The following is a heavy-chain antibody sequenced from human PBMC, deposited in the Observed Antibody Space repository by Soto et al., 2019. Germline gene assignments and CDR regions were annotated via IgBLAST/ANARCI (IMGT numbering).Heavy chain of an antibody. CDR1: GGSFSGYY. Sequence: PSETLSLTCAVYGGSFSGYYWSWIRQPPGKGLEWIGEINHSGSTNYNPSLKSRVTISVDTSKNQFSLKLSSVTAADTAVYYCARSPSGQPLLNFDSWGHGTLVTVSP. J-gene: IGHJ4*01. CDR2: INHSGST. D-gene: IGHD2-21*02. CDR3: ARSPSGQPLLNFDS. V-gene: IGHV4-34*01.